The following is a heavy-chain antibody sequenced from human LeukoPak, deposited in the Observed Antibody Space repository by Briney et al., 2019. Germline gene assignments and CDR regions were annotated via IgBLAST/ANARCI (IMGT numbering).Heavy chain of an antibody. J-gene: IGHJ5*02. Sequence: ASETLSLTCTVSGGSISSYYWSWIRQPPGKGLEWIGSIYYSGSTYYNPSLKSRVTISVDTSKNQFSLKLSSVTAADTAVYYCARRPRRVGNWFDPWGQGTLVTVSS. V-gene: IGHV4-39*01. D-gene: IGHD1-26*01. CDR3: ARRPRRVGNWFDP. CDR1: GGSISSYY. CDR2: IYYSGST.